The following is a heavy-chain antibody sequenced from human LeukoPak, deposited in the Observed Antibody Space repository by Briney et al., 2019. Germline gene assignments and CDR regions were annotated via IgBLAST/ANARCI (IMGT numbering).Heavy chain of an antibody. CDR2: INHSGST. CDR1: GGSFSGYY. CDR3: ASDIAAAGNSFDY. Sequence: SETLSLTCAVYGGSFSGYYWSWIRQPPGKGLEWIGEINHSGSTNYNPSLKSRVTMSVDTSKNQFSLKLSSVTAADTAVYYCASDIAAAGNSFDYWGQGTLVTVSS. V-gene: IGHV4-34*01. D-gene: IGHD6-13*01. J-gene: IGHJ4*02.